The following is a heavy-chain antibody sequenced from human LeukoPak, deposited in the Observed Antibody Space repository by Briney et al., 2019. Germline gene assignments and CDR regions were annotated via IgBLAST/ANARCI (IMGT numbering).Heavy chain of an antibody. Sequence: ASVNVSCKASGYTFTSYDINWVRQATGQGLEWMGWMNPNSGNTGYAQKFQGRVTMTRNTSISTAYMELSSLRSEDTAVYYCAREPPGNYDSSGHYYAYFDCWGQGALVTVSS. CDR3: AREPPGNYDSSGHYYAYFDC. CDR1: GYTFTSYD. CDR2: MNPNSGNT. J-gene: IGHJ4*02. V-gene: IGHV1-8*01. D-gene: IGHD3-22*01.